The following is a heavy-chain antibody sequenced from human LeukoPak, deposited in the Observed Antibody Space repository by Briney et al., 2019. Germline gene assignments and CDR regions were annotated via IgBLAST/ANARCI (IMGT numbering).Heavy chain of an antibody. J-gene: IGHJ4*02. V-gene: IGHV3-33*01. D-gene: IGHD4-17*01. Sequence: PGGSLRLSCAASGFTFSSYGMHWVRQAPGKGLEWVAVIWYDGSNKYYADSVKGRFTISRDNSKNTLYLQMNSLRAEDTAVYYCARDLKYGDYAGHDYWGQGTLVTVSS. CDR2: IWYDGSNK. CDR3: ARDLKYGDYAGHDY. CDR1: GFTFSSYG.